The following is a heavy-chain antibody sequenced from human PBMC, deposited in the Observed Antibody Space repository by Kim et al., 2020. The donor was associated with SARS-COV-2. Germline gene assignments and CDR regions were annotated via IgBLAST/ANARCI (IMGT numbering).Heavy chain of an antibody. V-gene: IGHV3-21*01. CDR2: ISSSSSYI. D-gene: IGHD6-19*01. Sequence: GGSLRLSCAASGFTFSSYSMNWVRQAPGKGLEWVSSISSSSSYIYYADSVKGRFTISRDNAKNSLYLQMNSLRAEDTAVYYCARDLTGSSGWLQGFDYWGQGTLVTVSS. J-gene: IGHJ4*02. CDR1: GFTFSSYS. CDR3: ARDLTGSSGWLQGFDY.